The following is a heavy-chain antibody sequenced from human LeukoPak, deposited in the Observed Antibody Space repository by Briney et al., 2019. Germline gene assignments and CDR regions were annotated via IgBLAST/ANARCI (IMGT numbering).Heavy chain of an antibody. CDR3: VKDHGGHGPDS. CDR1: GFTFGSYW. Sequence: GGPLRLSCAASGFTFGSYWMTWVRQAPGKGLEWVANINPDGSQRQYVDSLKGRFTISRDNAKNSLYLQLNSLRAEDTAVYYCVKDHGGHGPDSWGQGTLVTVSS. CDR2: INPDGSQR. V-gene: IGHV3-7*01. D-gene: IGHD5-12*01. J-gene: IGHJ5*02.